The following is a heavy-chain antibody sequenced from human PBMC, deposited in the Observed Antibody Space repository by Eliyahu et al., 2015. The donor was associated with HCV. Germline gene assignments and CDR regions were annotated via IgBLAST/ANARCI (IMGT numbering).Heavy chain of an antibody. J-gene: IGHJ3*02. CDR3: ATEVWTGDDAFDI. D-gene: IGHD3/OR15-3a*01. CDR2: ISASNSKT. V-gene: IGHV1-3*01. CDR1: GYTSTPYA. Sequence: QVQLVQSGAEVKKPGASVKVSCKASGYTSTPYAMHWVRQAPGQRLEWMGRISASNSKTKYSQKFQGRVTITRDTSANTAYMDLSSLKSEDTALYYCATEVWTGDDAFDIWGQGTKVTVSS.